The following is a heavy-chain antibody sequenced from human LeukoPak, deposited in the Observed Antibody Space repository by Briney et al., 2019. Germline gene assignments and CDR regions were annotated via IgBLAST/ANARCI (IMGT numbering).Heavy chain of an antibody. J-gene: IGHJ4*02. CDR2: INHSGST. D-gene: IGHD3-9*01. CDR1: GGSFSGYY. V-gene: IGHV4-34*01. CDR3: ARLPDILTGLFDY. Sequence: SETLSLTCAVYGGSFSGYYWSWIRQPPGKGLEWIGEINHSGSTNYNPSLKSRVTISVDTSKNQFSLKLSSVTAADTAVYYCARLPDILTGLFDYWGQGTLVTVSS.